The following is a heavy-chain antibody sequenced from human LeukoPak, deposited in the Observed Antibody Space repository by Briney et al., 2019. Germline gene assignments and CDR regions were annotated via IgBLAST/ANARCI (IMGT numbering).Heavy chain of an antibody. CDR3: ARAPDSSDYSGAFDI. J-gene: IGHJ3*02. D-gene: IGHD3-22*01. Sequence: PGGSLRLSCAASGFTFSNYWMHWVRQAPGKGLVWVSRINTDESSTNYADSVKGRFTISRDNAKNTVDLQMNSLRVEDTAVYYCARAPDSSDYSGAFDIWGQGTMVTVSS. CDR1: GFTFSNYW. V-gene: IGHV3-74*01. CDR2: INTDESST.